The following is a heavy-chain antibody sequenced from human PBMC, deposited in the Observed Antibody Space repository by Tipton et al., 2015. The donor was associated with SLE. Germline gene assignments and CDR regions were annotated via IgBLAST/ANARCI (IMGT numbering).Heavy chain of an antibody. CDR3: ARDLVNHYDSSGVSDY. D-gene: IGHD3-22*01. CDR2: ISDSGST. V-gene: IGHV4-39*07. CDR1: GASIRSTTFY. Sequence: TLSLTCTVSGASIRSTTFYWGWIRQPPGKGLEWIGSISDSGSTHYNPSLKSRVTISVDTSKNQLSLKVSSVTAADTAVYYCARDLVNHYDSSGVSDYWGQGTQVTVSS. J-gene: IGHJ4*02.